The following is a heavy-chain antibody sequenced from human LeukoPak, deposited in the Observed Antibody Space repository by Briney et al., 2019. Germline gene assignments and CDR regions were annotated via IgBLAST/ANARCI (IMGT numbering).Heavy chain of an antibody. D-gene: IGHD5-24*01. V-gene: IGHV3-9*01. CDR3: ARGGGYNRNWFDP. CDR1: GFTFGDYA. CDR2: ISRNSGSI. J-gene: IGHJ5*02. Sequence: GRSLRLSCAASGFTFGDYALHWVRQAPGKGLEWVSGISRNSGSIGYADSVKGRFTISRDNAKNSLYLHMNSLRAEDTALYYCARGGGYNRNWFDPWGQGTLVTVSS.